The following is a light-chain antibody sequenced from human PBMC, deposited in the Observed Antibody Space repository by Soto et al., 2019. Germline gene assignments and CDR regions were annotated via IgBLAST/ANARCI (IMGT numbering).Light chain of an antibody. CDR2: DAS. Sequence: DIVLTQSPATLSLSPGERATLSCRASQSISSYLAWYQQTPGQAPRLLIYDASTRATGIPARFSGSGSGTDFTLTISSLEPEDFAVYYCQQYNNWPFTFGPGTKVDIK. CDR1: QSISSY. V-gene: IGKV3-11*01. J-gene: IGKJ3*01. CDR3: QQYNNWPFT.